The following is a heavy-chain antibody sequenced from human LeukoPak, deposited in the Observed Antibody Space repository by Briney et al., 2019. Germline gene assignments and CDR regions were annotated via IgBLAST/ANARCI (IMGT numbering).Heavy chain of an antibody. Sequence: GGSLRLSCTASGFNFGSFGMHWVRQAPGKGLQWVALILYDGVNKHYADSVKGRFTVSRDDSENTLYLQMNSLRAEDTAVYYCAKDLFLWYFDLWGRGTLVTVSS. V-gene: IGHV3-30*18. CDR2: ILYDGVNK. CDR1: GFNFGSFG. J-gene: IGHJ2*01. D-gene: IGHD2/OR15-2a*01. CDR3: AKDLFLWYFDL.